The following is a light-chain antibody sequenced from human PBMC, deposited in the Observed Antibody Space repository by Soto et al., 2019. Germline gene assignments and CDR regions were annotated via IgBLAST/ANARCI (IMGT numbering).Light chain of an antibody. J-gene: IGLJ1*01. CDR3: SSYTSSITYV. V-gene: IGLV2-14*01. CDR2: EVS. Sequence: QSVLTQPASVSGSPGQSITISCTGTSSDVGGYNYVSWYQQHPGKAPKLMIYEVSNRPSGVSNRFSGSKSGNTASLTISGLQAEDEGDYYCSSYTSSITYVFGTGTKLTVL. CDR1: SSDVGGYNY.